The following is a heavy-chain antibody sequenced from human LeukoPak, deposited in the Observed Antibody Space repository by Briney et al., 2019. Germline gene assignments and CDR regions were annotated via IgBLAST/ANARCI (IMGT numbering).Heavy chain of an antibody. CDR1: GFTFNDYW. Sequence: GGSLRLSCAASGFTFNDYWMSWVRQAPGKGLEWVANIKQDGSEKYYVDSVKGRFTISRDNAKHSLYLQMNSLRAEDTVVYYCARDKIVGATYFDYWGQGTLVTVSS. CDR2: IKQDGSEK. D-gene: IGHD1-26*01. CDR3: ARDKIVGATYFDY. J-gene: IGHJ4*02. V-gene: IGHV3-7*01.